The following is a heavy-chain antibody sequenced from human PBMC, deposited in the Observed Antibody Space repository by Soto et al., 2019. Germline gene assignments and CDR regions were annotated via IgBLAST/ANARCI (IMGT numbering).Heavy chain of an antibody. D-gene: IGHD3-16*01. CDR3: ASGELRL. J-gene: IGHJ4*02. CDR2: IYRGDSET. V-gene: IGHV5-51*01. CDR1: AYSFTSYW. Sequence: GESLKMSCKGSAYSFTSYWIGWVRQMPGKCLGWMGIIYRGDSETXXRPSFEGPXTMSAYKAICAXYLPWXELKASDTAMYYCASGELRLWGQGTLVTVSS.